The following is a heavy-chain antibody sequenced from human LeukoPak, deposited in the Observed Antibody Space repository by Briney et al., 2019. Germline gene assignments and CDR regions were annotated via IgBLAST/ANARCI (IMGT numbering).Heavy chain of an antibody. V-gene: IGHV3-30*03. J-gene: IGHJ4*02. D-gene: IGHD4-17*01. CDR3: AGGTATVTMEF. CDR2: ISYDGSNK. Sequence: GGSLRLSCAASGFTFSSYGMHWVRQAPGKGLEWVAVISYDGSNKYYADPVKGRFTISRDNSKNTLYLQMNSLRAEDTAVYYCAGGTATVTMEFWGQGTLVTVSS. CDR1: GFTFSSYG.